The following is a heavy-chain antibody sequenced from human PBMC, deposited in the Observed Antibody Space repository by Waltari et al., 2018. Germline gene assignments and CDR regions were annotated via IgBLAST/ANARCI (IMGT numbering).Heavy chain of an antibody. CDR2: ISWNSGSI. Sequence: EVQLVESGGGLVQPGRSLRLSCAASGFTFDDYAMHWVRQAPGKGLEWVSGISWNSGSIGYADSVKGRFTISRDNAKNSLYLQMNSLRAEDTALYYCAKDMGGVDYWGQGTLVIVSS. V-gene: IGHV3-9*01. D-gene: IGHD1-26*01. CDR3: AKDMGGVDY. J-gene: IGHJ4*02. CDR1: GFTFDDYA.